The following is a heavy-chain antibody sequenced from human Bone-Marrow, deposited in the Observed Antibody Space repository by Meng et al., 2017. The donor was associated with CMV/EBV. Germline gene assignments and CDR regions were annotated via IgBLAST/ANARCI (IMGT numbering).Heavy chain of an antibody. CDR1: GASISSGGYY. D-gene: IGHD3-10*01. CDR3: AVKETGSGSYSSFDA. Sequence: LRLSCTVSGASISSGGYYWNWIRQHPGKGLEWIGYIYYSGSTYYNPSLKSRVTISVDTSKSQFSLKLVSVTAADTAVYYCAVKETGSGSYSSFDAWGQGTLVNVSS. J-gene: IGHJ5*02. CDR2: IYYSGST. V-gene: IGHV4-31*03.